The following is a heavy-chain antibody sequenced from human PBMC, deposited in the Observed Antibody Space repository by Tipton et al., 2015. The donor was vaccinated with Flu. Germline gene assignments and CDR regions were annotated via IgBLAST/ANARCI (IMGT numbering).Heavy chain of an antibody. CDR3: ASALDYGSGSTRFDP. D-gene: IGHD3-10*01. J-gene: IGHJ5*02. CDR1: GGSISSYY. Sequence: TLSLTCTVSGGSISSYYWSWIRQPPGKGLEWIGYIYHSGSTYYNPSLKSRVTISVDRSKNQFSLKLSSVTAADTAVYYCASALDYGSGSTRFDPWGQGTLVTVSS. CDR2: IYHSGST. V-gene: IGHV4-30-2*01.